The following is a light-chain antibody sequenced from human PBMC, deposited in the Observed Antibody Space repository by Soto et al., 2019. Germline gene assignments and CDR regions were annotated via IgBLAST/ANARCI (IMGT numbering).Light chain of an antibody. CDR2: DAS. J-gene: IGKJ1*01. Sequence: EVVLTESPATLKIAAGERGTLSCRASQSVSNYLAWYQQKPGQAPRLLIYDASNRATGIPAKFSGSASGTDFTLTISSLEPEDFAVYYCQQYNNWPWTFGQGTKVDIK. CDR3: QQYNNWPWT. V-gene: IGKV3-11*01. CDR1: QSVSNY.